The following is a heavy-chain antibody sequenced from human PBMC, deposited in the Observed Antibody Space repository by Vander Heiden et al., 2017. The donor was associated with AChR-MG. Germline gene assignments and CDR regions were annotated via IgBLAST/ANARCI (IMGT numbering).Heavy chain of an antibody. D-gene: IGHD2-21*02. V-gene: IGHV1-46*03. CDR2: INPSGGST. J-gene: IGHJ5*02. CDR3: ARDPTYCGGDCYSWFDP. CDR1: GYTFTSYY. Sequence: QVQLVQSGAEVKKPGASVKVSCKASGYTFTSYYMHWVRQAPGQGLGWMGIINPSGGSTSYAQKCQGRVTMTRDTSTSTVYMELSSLRSEDTAVYYCARDPTYCGGDCYSWFDPWGQGTLVTVSS.